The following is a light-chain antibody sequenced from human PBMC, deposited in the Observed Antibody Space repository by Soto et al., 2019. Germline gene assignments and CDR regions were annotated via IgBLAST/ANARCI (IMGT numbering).Light chain of an antibody. J-gene: IGKJ4*01. V-gene: IGKV3-15*01. CDR1: QSVSRSD. CDR2: GAS. CDR3: QQYNNWPPLT. Sequence: EIVLTQSPGTLSLSPGERATLSCRASQSVSRSDLAWYQQKPGQAPRLLIYGASTRATGIPARFSGSGSGTEFTLTISSLQSEDFAVYYCQQYNNWPPLTFGGGTKVDIK.